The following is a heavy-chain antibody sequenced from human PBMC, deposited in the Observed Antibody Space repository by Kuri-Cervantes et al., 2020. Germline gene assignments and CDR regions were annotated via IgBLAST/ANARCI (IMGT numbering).Heavy chain of an antibody. Sequence: GESLKISCAASGFTFSSYWMSWVRQAPGKGLEWVGNIRQDGSEKYYGASVRGRFTISRDNVKYSLYLQMNSLTVDDSAVYYCATSRDSSGCDWGQGTLVTVSS. CDR2: IRQDGSEK. V-gene: IGHV3-7*01. CDR3: ATSRDSSGCD. D-gene: IGHD6-19*01. J-gene: IGHJ4*02. CDR1: GFTFSSYW.